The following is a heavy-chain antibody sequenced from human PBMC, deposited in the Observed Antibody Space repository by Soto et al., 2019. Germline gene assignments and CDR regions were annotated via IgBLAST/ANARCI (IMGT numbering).Heavy chain of an antibody. V-gene: IGHV1-18*01. D-gene: IGHD3-22*01. CDR2: ISAYNGNT. Sequence: GASVKVSCKASGYTFTSYGISWVRQAPGQGLEWMGWISAYNGNTNYAQKLQGRVTMTTDTSTSTAYMELRSLRSDDTAVDYCARAMVVLSYYDSSDQEGAFDIWGQGTMVTVSS. CDR3: ARAMVVLSYYDSSDQEGAFDI. CDR1: GYTFTSYG. J-gene: IGHJ3*02.